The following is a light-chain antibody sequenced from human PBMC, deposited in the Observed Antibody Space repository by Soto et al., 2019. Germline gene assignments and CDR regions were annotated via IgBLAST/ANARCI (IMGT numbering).Light chain of an antibody. CDR2: GAS. Sequence: ETVLTQSPGTLSLSPGERATLSCRASQSVSSSSLAWYQQRPGQAPRLLIYGASTRAAGIPDRFSGSGSGTDFTLTITRLEPEDSAVYFCQQYTGPPTTFGQGTRLEI. V-gene: IGKV3-20*01. J-gene: IGKJ5*01. CDR3: QQYTGPPTT. CDR1: QSVSSSS.